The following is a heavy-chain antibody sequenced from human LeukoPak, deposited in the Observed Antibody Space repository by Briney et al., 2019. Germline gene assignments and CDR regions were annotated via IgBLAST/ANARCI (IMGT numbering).Heavy chain of an antibody. J-gene: IGHJ4*02. D-gene: IGHD2-21*01. CDR2: IIPIFGTA. CDR1: GGTFSSYA. V-gene: IGHV1-69*01. Sequence: SVKVSCKASGGTFSSYAISWVRQAPGQGLEWMGGIIPIFGTANYAQKFQGRVTITADESTSTAYMELSSLRSEDTAVYYCARDDGAYCGGDCYSGDYWGQGTLVTVSP. CDR3: ARDDGAYCGGDCYSGDY.